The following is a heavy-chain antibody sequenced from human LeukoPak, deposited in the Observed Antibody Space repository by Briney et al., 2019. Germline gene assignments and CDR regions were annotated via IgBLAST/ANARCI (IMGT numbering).Heavy chain of an antibody. CDR2: INHSGST. J-gene: IGHJ4*02. Sequence: PSETLSLTCAVYGGSFSGYYWSWIRQPPGKGLEWIGEINHSGSTNYNPSLKSRVTISVDTSKNQFSLKLSSVTAADTAVYYCAREDGLYSGYGIFDYWGQGTLVTVSS. CDR1: GGSFSGYY. CDR3: AREDGLYSGYGIFDY. D-gene: IGHD5-12*01. V-gene: IGHV4-34*01.